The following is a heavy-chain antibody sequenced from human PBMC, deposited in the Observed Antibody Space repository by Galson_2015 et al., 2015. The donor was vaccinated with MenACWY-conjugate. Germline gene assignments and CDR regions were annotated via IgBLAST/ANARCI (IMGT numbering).Heavy chain of an antibody. V-gene: IGHV3-21*01. J-gene: IGHJ4*02. CDR3: AREGYGYYFDY. D-gene: IGHD3-16*01. CDR2: ISSSSSYV. CDR1: GFTFSSYS. Sequence: SLRLSCAASGFTFSSYSMNWVRQAPGKGLEWDSSISSSSSYVYYADSVKGRFTISRDNAKNSLYLQMNSLRAEDTAVYYCAREGYGYYFDYWGQGTLVTVSS.